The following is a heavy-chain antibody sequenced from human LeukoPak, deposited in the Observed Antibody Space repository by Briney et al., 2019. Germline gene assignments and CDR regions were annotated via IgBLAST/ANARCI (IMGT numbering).Heavy chain of an antibody. CDR2: ISWNGGEE. Sequence: GKSLRLSCAASGFTFSDYGMHWLRQAPGKGLEWVAVISWNGGEEHYGNSVRGRFTISRDNSKNMVYLQMNSLGAEDTAVYYCAKEQGYTGWLTTGHWGQGALVTVST. CDR1: GFTFSDYG. J-gene: IGHJ4*02. V-gene: IGHV3-30*18. D-gene: IGHD6-19*01. CDR3: AKEQGYTGWLTTGH.